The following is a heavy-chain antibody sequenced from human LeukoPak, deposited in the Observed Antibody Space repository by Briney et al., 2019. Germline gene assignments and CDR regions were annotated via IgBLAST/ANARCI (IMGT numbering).Heavy chain of an antibody. Sequence: PGGSLRLSCAASGFTFSSYSMNWVRQAPGKGLEWVSYISSSSSTIYYADSVKGRFTISRDNAKNSLYLQMNSLRAEDTAVYYCARDQDGIFTGGISDYWGQGTLVTVSS. CDR3: ARDQDGIFTGGISDY. CDR2: ISSSSSTI. J-gene: IGHJ4*02. CDR1: GFTFSSYS. D-gene: IGHD3-9*01. V-gene: IGHV3-48*04.